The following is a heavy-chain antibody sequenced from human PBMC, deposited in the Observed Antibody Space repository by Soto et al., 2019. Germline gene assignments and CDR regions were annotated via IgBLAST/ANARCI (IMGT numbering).Heavy chain of an antibody. CDR2: IYYSGST. CDR3: ARISIPGTTDWFDP. Sequence: SETLSLTCTVSGGSISSGGYYWSWIRQRPGKGLEWIGYIYYSGSTYYNPSLKSRVTISVDTSKNQFSLKLSSVTAADTAVYYCARISIPGTTDWFDPWGQGTLVTVSS. CDR1: GGSISSGGYY. V-gene: IGHV4-31*03. D-gene: IGHD1-7*01. J-gene: IGHJ5*02.